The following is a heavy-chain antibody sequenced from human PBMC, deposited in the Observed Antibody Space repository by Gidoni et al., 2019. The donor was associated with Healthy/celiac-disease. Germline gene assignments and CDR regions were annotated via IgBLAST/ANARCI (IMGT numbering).Heavy chain of an antibody. D-gene: IGHD2-2*02. CDR2: INHSGST. J-gene: IGHJ4*02. CDR1: GGSFSGYY. V-gene: IGHV4-34*01. Sequence: QVQLQQWGAGLLKPSETLSLTCAVYGGSFSGYYWSWIRPPPGKGLEWIGEINHSGSTNYNPSLKSRVTISVDTSKNQFSLKLSSVTAADTAVYYCARGRGLFCSSTSCYKVDYWGQGTLVTVSS. CDR3: ARGRGLFCSSTSCYKVDY.